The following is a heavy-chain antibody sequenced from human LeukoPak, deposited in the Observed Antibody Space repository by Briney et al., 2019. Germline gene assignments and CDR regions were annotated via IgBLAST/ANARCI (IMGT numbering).Heavy chain of an antibody. Sequence: GGSPRLSCAASGVTFSNYGMCWFRQAPRQGLEWVSSISSTRSYIYYADSVKGRFTISRDNAKNSLYLQMKSLRAEDTAVYYCARDSGQLDYWGQGTLVTVSS. CDR2: ISSTRSYI. V-gene: IGHV3-21*01. D-gene: IGHD3-10*01. J-gene: IGHJ4*02. CDR1: GVTFSNYG. CDR3: ARDSGQLDY.